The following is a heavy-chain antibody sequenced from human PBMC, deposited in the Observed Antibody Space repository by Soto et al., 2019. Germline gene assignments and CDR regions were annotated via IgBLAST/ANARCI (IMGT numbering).Heavy chain of an antibody. J-gene: IGHJ6*02. CDR2: IKQDGSEK. Sequence: GGSLRLSCAASGFTFSSYWMSWVRQAPGKGLEWVANIKQDGSEKYYVDSVKGRFTISRDNAKNSLYLQMNSLRAEDTAVYYCARGSPPYYYYGMDVWGQGTTVTVSS. V-gene: IGHV3-7*04. CDR3: ARGSPPYYYYGMDV. CDR1: GFTFSSYW.